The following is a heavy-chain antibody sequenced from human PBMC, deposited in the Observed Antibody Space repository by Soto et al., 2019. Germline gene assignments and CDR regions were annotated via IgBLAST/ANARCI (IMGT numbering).Heavy chain of an antibody. V-gene: IGHV1-69*01. CDR1: GGTFSSYA. J-gene: IGHJ4*02. D-gene: IGHD3-22*01. CDR2: IIPIFGTA. CDR3: ARDQGGDDSSSYYYVFDY. Sequence: QVQLVQSGAEVKKPGSSVKVSCKASGGTFSSYAISWVRQAPGQGLEWMGGIIPIFGTANYAQKVQGRVTITADESTSTAYMELSRLRSEDTAVYYCARDQGGDDSSSYYYVFDYWGQGTLVTVSS.